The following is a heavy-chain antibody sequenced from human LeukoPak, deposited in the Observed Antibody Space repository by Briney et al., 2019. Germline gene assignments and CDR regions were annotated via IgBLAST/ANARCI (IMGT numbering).Heavy chain of an antibody. D-gene: IGHD5-12*01. V-gene: IGHV6-1*01. Sequence: SQTLSLTCAISGDSVSSNSAAWNRIRQSPSRGLEWLGRTYYRSKWYNDYAVSVKSRITINPDTSKNQFSLQLNSVTPEDTAVYYCARAGGYSSYDAFDIWGQGTMVTVSS. CDR3: ARAGGYSSYDAFDI. CDR1: GDSVSSNSAA. CDR2: TYYRSKWYN. J-gene: IGHJ3*02.